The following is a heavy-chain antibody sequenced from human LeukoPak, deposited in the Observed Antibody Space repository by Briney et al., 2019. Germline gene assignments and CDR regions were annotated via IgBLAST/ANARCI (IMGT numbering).Heavy chain of an antibody. D-gene: IGHD3-22*01. Sequence: SQTLSLTCTVSGASISSGGYYWSWIRQHPGKGLEWIGYIYYSGSTYYNPSLKSRVTISVDTSKNQFSVKLSSVTAADTALYYCARHKEDFHDSSGPNFWYFDLWGRGTLVTVSS. CDR3: ARHKEDFHDSSGPNFWYFDL. V-gene: IGHV4-31*03. CDR2: IYYSGST. CDR1: GASISSGGYY. J-gene: IGHJ2*01.